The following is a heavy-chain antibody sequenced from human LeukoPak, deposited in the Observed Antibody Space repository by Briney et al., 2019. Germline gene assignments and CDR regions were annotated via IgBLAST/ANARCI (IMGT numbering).Heavy chain of an antibody. D-gene: IGHD2-15*01. CDR1: GYTFTSYA. V-gene: IGHV1-3*01. CDR2: INAGNGNT. Sequence: ASVKVSCEASGYTFTSYAMHWVRQAPGQRLEWMGWINAGNGNTKYLQKFQGRVTITRDTSASTAYMELSSLRSEDTAVYYCATEVVQIVSGPPHLTYWGQGTLVTVSS. CDR3: ATEVVQIVSGPPHLTY. J-gene: IGHJ4*02.